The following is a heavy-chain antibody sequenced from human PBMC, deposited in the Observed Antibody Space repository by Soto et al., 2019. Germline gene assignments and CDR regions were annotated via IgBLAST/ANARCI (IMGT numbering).Heavy chain of an antibody. Sequence: QLQLQESGPGLVKPSETLSLTCTVSAGSISNNNYYWGWIRQPPGKGLEWIGHIYYSGTTYYNPSLKSRVTLSVDTSKNQLSLRLSSVTAADTAVYYCARYTAVGGRLDYWGQGTLVTVSS. CDR2: IYYSGTT. J-gene: IGHJ4*02. CDR1: AGSISNNNYY. V-gene: IGHV4-39*01. CDR3: ARYTAVGGRLDY. D-gene: IGHD6-19*01.